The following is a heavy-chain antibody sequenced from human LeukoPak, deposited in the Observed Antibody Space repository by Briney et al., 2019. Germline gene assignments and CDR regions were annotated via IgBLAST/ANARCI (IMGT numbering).Heavy chain of an antibody. CDR2: IYYSGST. Sequence: SETLSLTCTVSGGSISSSTYYWGWIRQPPGKGLEWIGSIYYSGSTYYNASLKSRVTISADTSKNQFSLKLSSVTAADTAVYYCARPLSGSSSWHGEAFDIWGQGTMVTVSS. V-gene: IGHV4-39*01. CDR3: ARPLSGSSSWHGEAFDI. CDR1: GGSISSSTYY. D-gene: IGHD6-13*01. J-gene: IGHJ3*02.